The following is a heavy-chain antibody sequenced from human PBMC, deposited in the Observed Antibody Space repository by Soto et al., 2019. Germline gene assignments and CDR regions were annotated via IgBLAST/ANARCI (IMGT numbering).Heavy chain of an antibody. CDR2: AYHTGST. J-gene: IGHJ3*01. V-gene: IGHV4-4*02. D-gene: IGHD3-22*01. Sequence: QVQLQESGPGLVKPSGILSLTCAVSGGSISSSNWWSWVRQPPGKGLEWIGEAYHTGSTNSNPSLKTRVTTSGAKSKTPFSLKLSSVTAADTAVYSCASRIALISVWGQGTMVTVSS. CDR3: ASRIALISV. CDR1: GGSISSSNW.